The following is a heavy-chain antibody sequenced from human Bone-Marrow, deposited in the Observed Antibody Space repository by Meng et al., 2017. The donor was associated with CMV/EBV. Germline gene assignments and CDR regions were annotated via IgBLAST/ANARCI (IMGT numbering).Heavy chain of an antibody. V-gene: IGHV4-61*01. J-gene: IGHJ3*02. CDR2: IYYSGST. Sequence: SETLSLTCTVSGGSVSSGSYYWSWIRQPPGKGLEWIGYIYYSGSTYYNPSLKSRVTISVDTSKNQFSLKLSSVTAADTAVYYCARGRGGSGAFDIWGQGTMVTVSS. CDR1: GGSVSSGSYY. CDR3: ARGRGGSGAFDI.